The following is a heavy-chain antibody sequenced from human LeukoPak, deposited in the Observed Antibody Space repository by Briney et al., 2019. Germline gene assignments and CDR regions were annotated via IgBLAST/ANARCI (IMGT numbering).Heavy chain of an antibody. J-gene: IGHJ4*02. CDR1: GFTFSSYG. V-gene: IGHV3-30*02. D-gene: IGHD2-2*01. CDR3: AKEDGGYCSSTSCYASSY. CDR2: IRYDGSNK. Sequence: GGSLGLSCAASGFTFSSYGMHWVRQAPGKGLEWVAFIRYDGSNKYYADSVKGRFTISRDNSKNTLYLQMNSLRAEDTAVYYCAKEDGGYCSSTSCYASSYWGQGTLVTVSS.